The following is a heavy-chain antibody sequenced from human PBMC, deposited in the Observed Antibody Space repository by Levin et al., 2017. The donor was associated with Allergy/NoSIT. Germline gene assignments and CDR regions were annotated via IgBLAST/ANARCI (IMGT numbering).Heavy chain of an antibody. CDR3: ARDHRTPSITIFGVVNHGMDV. V-gene: IGHV4-39*07. J-gene: IGHJ6*02. Sequence: PSETLSLTCTVSGGSISSSSYYWGWIRQPPGKGLEWIGSIYYSGSTYYNPSLKSRVTISVDTSKNQFSLKLSSVTAADTAVYYCARDHRTPSITIFGVVNHGMDVWGQGTTVTVSS. CDR1: GGSISSSSYY. D-gene: IGHD3-3*01. CDR2: IYYSGST.